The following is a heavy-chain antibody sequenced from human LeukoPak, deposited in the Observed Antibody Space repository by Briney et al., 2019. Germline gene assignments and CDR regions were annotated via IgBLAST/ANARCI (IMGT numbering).Heavy chain of an antibody. V-gene: IGHV3-23*01. Sequence: GSLRLSCAASGFTFRNYAMSWVRQAPGKGLEWVSVISGSGGSTYYADSVKGRFTISRDNSKNTLYLQMNSLRGEDTAVYYCAKDNSGSYDSIDYWGQGTLVTVSS. CDR3: AKDNSGSYDSIDY. D-gene: IGHD1-26*01. CDR2: ISGSGGST. CDR1: GFTFRNYA. J-gene: IGHJ4*02.